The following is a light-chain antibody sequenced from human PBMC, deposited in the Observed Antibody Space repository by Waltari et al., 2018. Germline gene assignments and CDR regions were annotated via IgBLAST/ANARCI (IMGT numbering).Light chain of an antibody. J-gene: IGLJ3*02. CDR1: SGHSSNI. CDR3: QTGGHGTWV. V-gene: IGLV4-69*01. CDR2: VNSDGSH. Sequence: QLVVTQSPSASASLGASVTLTCTLSSGHSSNIIAWLQQQPEQGPRYLMKVNSDGSHSRGDEIPDRFSGSSSGAERHLTISSLQAEDEADYYCQTGGHGTWVFGGGTKLTVL.